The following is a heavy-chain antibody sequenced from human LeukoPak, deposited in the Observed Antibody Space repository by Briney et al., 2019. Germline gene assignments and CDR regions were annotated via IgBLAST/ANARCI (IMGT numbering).Heavy chain of an antibody. CDR3: ARNRAEYYYDSNDAFDI. D-gene: IGHD3-22*01. V-gene: IGHV3-30*04. J-gene: IGHJ3*02. Sequence: PGGSLRLSCAASGFTFSSYAMHWVRQAPGKGLEWVAVISYDGSNKYYADSVKGRFTISRDNSKNTLYLQMNSLRAEDTAVYYCARNRAEYYYDSNDAFDIWGQGTMVTVSS. CDR2: ISYDGSNK. CDR1: GFTFSSYA.